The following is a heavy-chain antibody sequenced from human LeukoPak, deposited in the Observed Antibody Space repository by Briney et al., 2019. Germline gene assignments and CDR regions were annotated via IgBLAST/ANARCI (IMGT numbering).Heavy chain of an antibody. CDR2: INHSGST. J-gene: IGHJ4*02. D-gene: IGHD5-12*01. CDR1: GGSFSGYY. V-gene: IGHV4-34*01. CDR3: ARDDYSGNDGL. Sequence: SETLSLTCAVYGGSFSGYYWSWIRQPPGKGLEWIGEINHSGSTNYNPSPKSRVSISVDTSKNQFTLKLSAVTAADTAVYYCARDDYSGNDGLWGQGTLVTVSS.